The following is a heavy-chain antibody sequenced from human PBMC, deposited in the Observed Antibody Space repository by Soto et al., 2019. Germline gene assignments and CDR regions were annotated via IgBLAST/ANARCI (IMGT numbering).Heavy chain of an antibody. V-gene: IGHV1-8*01. J-gene: IGHJ5*02. CDR3: AGVRTGGRLRRLGNWFDP. Sequence: ASVKVSCKASGYTFTSDDINWVRQATGQGLEWMGWMNPNSGNTGYAQKFQGRVTMTRNTSISTAYMELSSLRSEDTAVYYCAGVRTGGRLRRLGNWFDPWGQGTLVTVSS. CDR1: GYTFTSDD. D-gene: IGHD1-1*01. CDR2: MNPNSGNT.